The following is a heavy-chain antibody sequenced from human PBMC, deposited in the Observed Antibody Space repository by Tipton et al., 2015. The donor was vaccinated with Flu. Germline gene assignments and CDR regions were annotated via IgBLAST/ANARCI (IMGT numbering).Heavy chain of an antibody. CDR1: GFTFSSYA. D-gene: IGHD4-17*01. CDR2: ISGSGGST. Sequence: SLRLSCAASGFTFSSYAMTWVRQAPGKGLAWVSSISGSGGSTYYADSVKGRFTISRDNAKNSLYLQMNSLRAEDTAVYYCARDARRLSIYYYYYMDVWGKGTTVTVSS. CDR3: ARDARRLSIYYYYYMDV. V-gene: IGHV3-23*01. J-gene: IGHJ6*03.